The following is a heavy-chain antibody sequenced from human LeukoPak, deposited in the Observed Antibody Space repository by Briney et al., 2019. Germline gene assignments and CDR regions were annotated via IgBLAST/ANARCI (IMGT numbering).Heavy chain of an antibody. CDR2: LYYSGST. V-gene: IGHV4-39*01. J-gene: IGHJ3*01. CDR3: AKAGVRYSDSSALYAFDF. CDR1: GGSISSASYL. Sequence: NPAETLSLTCTVSGGSISSASYLWGWIRQPPGKGLEWIGTLYYSGSTYYSASLKSRVTMSGDTSRNQFSLRLSSVNAADTAVYYCAKAGVRYSDSSALYAFDFWGPGTMVTVSS. D-gene: IGHD3-22*01.